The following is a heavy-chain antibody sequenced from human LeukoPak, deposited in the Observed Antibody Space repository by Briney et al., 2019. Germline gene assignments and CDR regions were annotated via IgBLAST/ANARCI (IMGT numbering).Heavy chain of an antibody. J-gene: IGHJ4*02. CDR2: INPNSGDT. Sequence: GASVKVSRKASGYTLTDSYMHWVRQAPGQGLEWLAWINPNSGDTNYAQKFQGRVTVTSDTSISTAYMELSGLTSDDTAVYFCAREEQYRNYFDHWGQGTLVTVSS. CDR1: GYTLTDSY. CDR3: AREEQYRNYFDH. D-gene: IGHD1/OR15-1a*01. V-gene: IGHV1-2*02.